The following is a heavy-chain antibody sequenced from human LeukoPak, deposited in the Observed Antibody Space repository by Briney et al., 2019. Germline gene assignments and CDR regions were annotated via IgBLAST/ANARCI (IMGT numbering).Heavy chain of an antibody. V-gene: IGHV3-48*01. J-gene: IGHJ4*02. CDR2: ISSSSSNI. CDR3: AREMNTAPDY. CDR1: GFTFSSYS. Sequence: PGGSLRLSCAASGFTFSSYSMNWVRQAPGKGLEWVSYISSSSSNIYYADSVKGRFTISRDNAKNSLYLQMNSLRAEDTAVYYCAREMNTAPDYWGQGTLVTVSS. D-gene: IGHD5-18*01.